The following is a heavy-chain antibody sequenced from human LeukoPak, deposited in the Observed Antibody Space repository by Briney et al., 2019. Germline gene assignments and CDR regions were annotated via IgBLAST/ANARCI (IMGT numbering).Heavy chain of an antibody. J-gene: IGHJ6*03. Sequence: ASVKVSCKASGGAFSVYTITWVRQAPGQGLEWMGGIIPIFGTANYAQKFQGRVTITADESTSTAYMELSSLRSEDTAVYYCARLIWSGGKYYNMDVWGKGTTVTVSS. CDR1: GGAFSVYT. V-gene: IGHV1-69*01. D-gene: IGHD3/OR15-3a*01. CDR2: IIPIFGTA. CDR3: ARLIWSGGKYYNMDV.